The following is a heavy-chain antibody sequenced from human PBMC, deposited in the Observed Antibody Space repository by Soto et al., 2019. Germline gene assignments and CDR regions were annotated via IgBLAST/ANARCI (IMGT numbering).Heavy chain of an antibody. D-gene: IGHD7-27*01. J-gene: IGHJ4*02. Sequence: QVQLQESGAGLVKPSETLSLTCTVSGGSISSYYWSWIRQPPGKGLEWLGYIYYRGSTNYNPSLKILVAISLDTSQNQFSLKLSSVSAADSAVYYCAMRWGRTFDYWGPGTLVTVSS. CDR3: AMRWGRTFDY. CDR2: IYYRGST. CDR1: GGSISSYY. V-gene: IGHV4-59*08.